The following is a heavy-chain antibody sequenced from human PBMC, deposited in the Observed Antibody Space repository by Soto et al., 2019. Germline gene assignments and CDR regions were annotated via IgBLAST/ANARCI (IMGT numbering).Heavy chain of an antibody. V-gene: IGHV3-74*01. J-gene: IGHJ4*02. CDR1: GFTFSSHW. Sequence: EVQLGESGGGIVQPGGSLRLSCSVSGFTFSSHWMHWVRHAPGKGLVWVSRISTDGSRTTYADSVKGRVTISRDNAKNMLYLDMSSLSAEDSAVYYCARDMLGTRAFDYWGQGTLVTVSS. CDR2: ISTDGSRT. CDR3: ARDMLGTRAFDY. D-gene: IGHD3-10*02.